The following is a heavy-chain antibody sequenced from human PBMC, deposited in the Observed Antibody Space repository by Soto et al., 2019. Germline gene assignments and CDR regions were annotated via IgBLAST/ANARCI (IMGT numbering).Heavy chain of an antibody. V-gene: IGHV3-30-3*01. CDR3: ARGAGIAVAGTSFDY. J-gene: IGHJ4*02. CDR1: GFTFSSYS. D-gene: IGHD6-19*01. CDR2: ISYDGSNK. Sequence: QVQLVESGGGVVQPGRSLRLSCAASGFTFSSYSMHWVRQAPGKGLEWVAVISYDGSNKYYADSVKGRFTISRDNSKNTLDLQMNSLRAEDTAVYYCARGAGIAVAGTSFDYWGQGTLVTVSS.